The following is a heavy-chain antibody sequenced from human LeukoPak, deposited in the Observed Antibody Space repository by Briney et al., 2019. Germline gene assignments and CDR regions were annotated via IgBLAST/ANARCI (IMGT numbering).Heavy chain of an antibody. D-gene: IGHD3-22*01. CDR3: AREGGMIVVD. CDR1: GGSISSSSYY. CDR2: IYYSGST. J-gene: IGHJ4*02. V-gene: IGHV4-39*07. Sequence: SETLSLTCTVSGGSISSSSYYWGWIRQPPGKGLEWIGSIYYSGSTYYNPSLKSRVTISVDTSKNQFSLKLSSVTAADTAVYYCAREGGMIVVDWGQGTLVTVSS.